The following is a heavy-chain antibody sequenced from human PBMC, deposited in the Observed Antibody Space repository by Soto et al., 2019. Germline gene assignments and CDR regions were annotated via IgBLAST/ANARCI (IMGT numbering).Heavy chain of an antibody. J-gene: IGHJ5*02. V-gene: IGHV4-59*02. CDR1: GDSVNSYY. CDR2: VYYSGST. CDR3: ARGPIVVVVAAISNWFDP. D-gene: IGHD2-15*01. Sequence: SETLSLTCTVTGDSVNSYYWSWMRQPPGKGLECMGYVYYSGSTNYNPSLKSRVTISVDTSKNQFSLKLSSVTAADTAVYYCARGPIVVVVAAISNWFDPWGQGTLVTVSS.